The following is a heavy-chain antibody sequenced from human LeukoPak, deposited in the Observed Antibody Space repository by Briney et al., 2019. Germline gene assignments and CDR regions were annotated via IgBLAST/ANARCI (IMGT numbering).Heavy chain of an antibody. J-gene: IGHJ3*02. Sequence: SETLSLTCTVSGGSISSYYWSWVRQPPGKGLEWIGYIYYSGSTKYNPSLQSRVTISVDTSKNQFSLKLSSVTAADTAVYYCARGLGYCSGGSCSGGAFDIWGQGTMVTVSS. CDR1: GGSISSYY. V-gene: IGHV4-59*01. D-gene: IGHD2-15*01. CDR3: ARGLGYCSGGSCSGGAFDI. CDR2: IYYSGST.